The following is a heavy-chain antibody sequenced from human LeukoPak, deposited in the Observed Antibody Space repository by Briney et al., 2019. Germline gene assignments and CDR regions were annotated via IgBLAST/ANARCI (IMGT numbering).Heavy chain of an antibody. CDR3: ARDVMDLYCGGDCYSFTGWFDP. Sequence: ASVKVSCKASGYTFTSHGISWVRQAPGQGLEWMGWISTYNGNTNYAQKLQGRVSMTTDTSTSTAYMDLRSLRSDDTAVYYCARDVMDLYCGGDCYSFTGWFDPWGQGTLVTVSS. D-gene: IGHD2-21*02. CDR1: GYTFTSHG. V-gene: IGHV1-18*01. J-gene: IGHJ5*02. CDR2: ISTYNGNT.